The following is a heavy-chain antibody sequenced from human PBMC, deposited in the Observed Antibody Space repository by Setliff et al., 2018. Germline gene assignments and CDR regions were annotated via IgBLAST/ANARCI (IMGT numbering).Heavy chain of an antibody. J-gene: IGHJ4*02. CDR3: ARGYCDGIGCPAPLYYFDS. CDR2: MNIDNGKT. CDR1: GYSFTLYA. V-gene: IGHV1-3*03. Sequence: WASVKVSCKASGYSFTLYAMHWMRQAPGQRLEWMGWMNIDNGKTEYSQEFQDRVTFTRDTFAETAYMELRSLTSDDMAVYYCARGYCDGIGCPAPLYYFDSWGQGTLVTVS. D-gene: IGHD2-21*01.